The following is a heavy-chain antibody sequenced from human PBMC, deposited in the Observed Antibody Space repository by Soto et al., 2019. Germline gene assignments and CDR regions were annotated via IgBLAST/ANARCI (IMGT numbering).Heavy chain of an antibody. J-gene: IGHJ6*02. V-gene: IGHV3-23*01. CDR1: GFTFSIYA. CDR3: VRERQLGV. CDR2: IDASGGTT. Sequence: EGQLLESGGRLVQPGESLRLSCAASGFTFSIYAMSWARQAPGKGLEWVSVIDASGGTTYTDSVKGRFTISRDNSKNTLYLQMNSLRVEDTAVYYCVRERQLGVWGQGTTATVSS. D-gene: IGHD6-6*01.